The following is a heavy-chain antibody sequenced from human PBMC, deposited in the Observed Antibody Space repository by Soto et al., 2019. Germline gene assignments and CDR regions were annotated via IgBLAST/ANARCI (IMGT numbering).Heavy chain of an antibody. Sequence: SETLTITCTASGGSINIYHWSLIRQPPGKGLEWIGTIFYSGSTEYNPSLKSRVTISIESSKTQFSLKLSSVTAADTAVYYCASDGKKVTWYDGMDVWGQGTTVTVSS. CDR1: GGSINIYH. CDR2: IFYSGST. D-gene: IGHD2-21*02. V-gene: IGHV4-59*01. J-gene: IGHJ6*02. CDR3: ASDGKKVTWYDGMDV.